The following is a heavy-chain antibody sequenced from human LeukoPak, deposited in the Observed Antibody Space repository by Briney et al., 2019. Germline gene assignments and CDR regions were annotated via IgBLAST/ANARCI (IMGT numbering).Heavy chain of an antibody. Sequence: SETLSLTCSVSRGSIISTSHYWGWIRQPPGKGLEWIGSIYYRGETYYNPSLKSRVTISVDTSKNQFSLKLSSVTAADTAVYYCVHEGGYSYGYIVYWGQGTLVTVSS. CDR2: IYYRGET. CDR3: VHEGGYSYGYIVY. D-gene: IGHD5-18*01. V-gene: IGHV4-39*01. J-gene: IGHJ4*02. CDR1: RGSIISTSHY.